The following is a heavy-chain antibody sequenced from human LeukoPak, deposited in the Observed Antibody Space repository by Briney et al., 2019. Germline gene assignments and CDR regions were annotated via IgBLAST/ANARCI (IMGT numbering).Heavy chain of an antibody. CDR1: GFTFSSYA. D-gene: IGHD3-3*01. V-gene: IGHV3-30*04. CDR2: ISYDGSNK. Sequence: HPGRSLRLSCAASGFTFSSYAMHWVRQAPGKGLEWVAVISYDGSNKYYADSVKGRFTISRDNSKNTLYLQMNSLRAEDTAVCYCARDSRMYYDFWSGYYAPGGYFDYWGQGTLVTVSS. J-gene: IGHJ4*02. CDR3: ARDSRMYYDFWSGYYAPGGYFDY.